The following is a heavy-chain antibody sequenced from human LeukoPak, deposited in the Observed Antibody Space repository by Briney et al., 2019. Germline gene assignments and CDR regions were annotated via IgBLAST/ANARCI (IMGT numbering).Heavy chain of an antibody. CDR2: IYYSGST. J-gene: IGHJ4*02. D-gene: IGHD1-26*01. V-gene: IGHV4-61*01. CDR1: GGSISSNSDY. CDR3: ARAEWELGGGLFDY. Sequence: SETLSLTCTVSGGSISSNSDYWSWIRQPPGKGLEWIGYIYYSGSTSYNPSLKSRVTISVDTSKNQFSLKLSSVTAADTAVYYCARAEWELGGGLFDYWGQGTLVTVSS.